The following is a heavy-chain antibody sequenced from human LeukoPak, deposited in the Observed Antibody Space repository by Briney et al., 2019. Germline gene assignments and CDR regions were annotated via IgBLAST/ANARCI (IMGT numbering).Heavy chain of an antibody. CDR2: INVNT. CDR3: ARAPRCNTNSCNSWFDP. CDR1: VNSFTTYG. J-gene: IGHJ5*02. D-gene: IGHD2-8*01. Sequence: GASVTVSFKASVNSFTTYGVSWVRQAPGQGLEWMGWINVNTKYAQKFQGRVSMTADTSTSTAYMELRSLRSDDTAVYFCARAPRCNTNSCNSWFDPWGQGTLVTVSS. V-gene: IGHV1-18*01.